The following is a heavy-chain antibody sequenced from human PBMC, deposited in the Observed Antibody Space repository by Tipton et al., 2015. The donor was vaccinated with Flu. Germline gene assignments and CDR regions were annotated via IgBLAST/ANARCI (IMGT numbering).Heavy chain of an antibody. CDR3: ANRGGSYNFYYMDV. J-gene: IGHJ6*03. D-gene: IGHD1-26*01. CDR1: GFTFSSYT. Sequence: SLRLSCATSGFTFSSYTMNWVRQAPGKGLEWVSYISSSGSNIYYADSVKGRFTISRDNAKNSLYLQMNSLRAEDTAVYYCANRGGSYNFYYMDVWGKGTTVTVAS. V-gene: IGHV3-48*04. CDR2: ISSSGSNI.